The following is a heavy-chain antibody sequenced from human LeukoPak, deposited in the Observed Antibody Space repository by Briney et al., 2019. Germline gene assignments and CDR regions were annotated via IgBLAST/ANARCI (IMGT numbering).Heavy chain of an antibody. CDR2: ISHSGST. Sequence: SETLSLTCAVYGGSFSGYYWGWIRQPPGKGLEWIGSISHSGSTYYNLSLKSRVTISVDTSKNQFSLKLSSVTAADTAVYYCARDSGTTGEVKFDPWGQGTLVTVSS. CDR3: ARDSGTTGEVKFDP. CDR1: GGSFSGYY. D-gene: IGHD3-10*01. V-gene: IGHV4-34*01. J-gene: IGHJ5*02.